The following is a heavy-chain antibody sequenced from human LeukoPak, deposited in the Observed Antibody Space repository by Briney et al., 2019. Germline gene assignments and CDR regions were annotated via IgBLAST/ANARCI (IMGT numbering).Heavy chain of an antibody. J-gene: IGHJ4*02. CDR3: ARDLRIVSGSYLDY. CDR2: ISSSGSTI. V-gene: IGHV3-48*03. CDR1: GFTFSSYA. Sequence: GGSLRLSCAASGFTFSSYAMNWVRQAPGKGLEWVSYISSSGSTIYYADSVKGRFTISRDNAKNSLYLQMNSLRAEDTAIYYCARDLRIVSGSYLDYWGQGTLVTVSS. D-gene: IGHD1-26*01.